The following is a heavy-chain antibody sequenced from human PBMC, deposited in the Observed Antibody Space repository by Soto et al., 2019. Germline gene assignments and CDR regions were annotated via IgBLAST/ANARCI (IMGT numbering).Heavy chain of an antibody. CDR3: ARNMGDDFWSGNYYYGMDV. CDR1: GYTFTGYY. CDR2: INPNSGGT. V-gene: IGHV1-2*04. Sequence: GASVKVSCKASGYTFTGYYMHWVRQAPGQGLEWMGWINPNSGGTNYAQKFQGWVTMTRDTSISTAYMELSRLRSDDTAVYYCARNMGDDFWSGNYYYGMDVWGQGTTVTVSS. D-gene: IGHD3-3*01. J-gene: IGHJ6*02.